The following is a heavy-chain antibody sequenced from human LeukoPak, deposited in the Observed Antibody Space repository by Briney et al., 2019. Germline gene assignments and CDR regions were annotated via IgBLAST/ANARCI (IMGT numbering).Heavy chain of an antibody. D-gene: IGHD6-19*01. CDR3: AKLGVSHPGIAVAGSLDY. CDR1: GFTFSSYS. V-gene: IGHV3-23*01. J-gene: IGHJ4*02. CDR2: ISGSGGST. Sequence: GGSLRLSCAASGFTFSSYSMNWVRQAPGKGLEWVSAISGSGGSTYYADSVKGRFTISRDNSKNTLYLQMNSLRAEDTAVYYCAKLGVSHPGIAVAGSLDYWGQGTLVTVSS.